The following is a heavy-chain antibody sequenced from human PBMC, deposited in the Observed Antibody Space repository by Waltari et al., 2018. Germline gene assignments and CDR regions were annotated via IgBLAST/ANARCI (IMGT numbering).Heavy chain of an antibody. J-gene: IGHJ3*01. CDR2: VSYSGTT. CDR1: GVSITINRHY. V-gene: IGHV4-39*01. D-gene: IGHD5-12*01. Sequence: QLQLQESGPRLVTPSETLSLICRVSGVSITINRHYWAWIRQSPGQGLEWSGTVSYSGTTYISPSLKSRVSVSRDTSKNQVSLILGSVTAADMAVYYCATYIGASVGTAAFDVWGQGTMVTVSS. CDR3: ATYIGASVGTAAFDV.